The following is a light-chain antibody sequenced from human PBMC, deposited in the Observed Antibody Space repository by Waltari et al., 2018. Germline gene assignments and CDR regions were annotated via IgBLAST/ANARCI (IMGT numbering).Light chain of an antibody. V-gene: IGKV1-33*01. J-gene: IGKJ2*01. Sequence: DIQMTQSPSSLSASVGDRVTMTCQSSQDISNYLNWYQQKPGKAPKLLIYDASNLETGVPSRFSGSGYGTDFTFTISSLQPEDIATYDCQQYDDFPYTFGQGTKLEIK. CDR3: QQYDDFPYT. CDR1: QDISNY. CDR2: DAS.